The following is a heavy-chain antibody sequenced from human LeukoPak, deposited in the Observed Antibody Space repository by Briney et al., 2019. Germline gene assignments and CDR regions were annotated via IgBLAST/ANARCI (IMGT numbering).Heavy chain of an antibody. CDR1: GFTFSSYA. V-gene: IGHV3-30-3*01. D-gene: IGHD2-2*01. J-gene: IGHJ3*02. Sequence: GGSLRLSCAASGFTFSSYAMHWVRQAPGKGLEWVAVISYDGSNKYYADSVKGRFTISRDNSKNTLYLQMNSLRAEDTAVYYCARDPYCSSTSCPLGDGAFDIWGQGTMVTVSS. CDR2: ISYDGSNK. CDR3: ARDPYCSSTSCPLGDGAFDI.